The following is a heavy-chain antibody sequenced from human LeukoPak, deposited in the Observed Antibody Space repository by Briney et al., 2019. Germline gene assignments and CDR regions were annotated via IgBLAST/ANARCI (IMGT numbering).Heavy chain of an antibody. CDR2: ISGSGVST. CDR1: GFTFSTYA. V-gene: IGHV3-23*01. D-gene: IGHD6-13*01. J-gene: IGHJ5*02. CDR3: ARDRVSIAAARSRWFDP. Sequence: GGSLRLSCTASGFTFSTYAMNWVRQAPGKGLEWVSGISGSGVSTYYADSVKGRFTISRDNAKNSLYLQMNSLRDEDTAVYYCARDRVSIAAARSRWFDPWGQGTLVTVSS.